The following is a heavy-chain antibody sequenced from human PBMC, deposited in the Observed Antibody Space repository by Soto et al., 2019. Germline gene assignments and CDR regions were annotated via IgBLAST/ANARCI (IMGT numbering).Heavy chain of an antibody. D-gene: IGHD6-19*01. Sequence: QVQLVESGGGVVQPGRSLRLSCAASGFTFSSYAMHWVRQAPGKGLEWVAVISYDGSNKYYADSVKGRFTISRDNSKNTLYLQMNSLRAEDTAVYYCARDRSIAVAGLAYYFDYWGQGTLVTVSS. CDR2: ISYDGSNK. J-gene: IGHJ4*02. CDR1: GFTFSSYA. CDR3: ARDRSIAVAGLAYYFDY. V-gene: IGHV3-30-3*01.